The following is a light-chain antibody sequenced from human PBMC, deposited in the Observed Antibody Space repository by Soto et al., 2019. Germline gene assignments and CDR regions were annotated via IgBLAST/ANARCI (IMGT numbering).Light chain of an antibody. CDR1: QSVSSSY. J-gene: IGKJ1*01. CDR2: GAS. CDR3: QQYDSSPRT. V-gene: IGKV3-20*01. Sequence: EIVLTQSPGTLSLSPGERATLSCRASQSVSSSYLAWYQRKPGQAPRLLIYGASSRAADIPDRFSGSGSGTDFTLTINRLEPEDFAVYYCQQYDSSPRTFGQGTKVDNK.